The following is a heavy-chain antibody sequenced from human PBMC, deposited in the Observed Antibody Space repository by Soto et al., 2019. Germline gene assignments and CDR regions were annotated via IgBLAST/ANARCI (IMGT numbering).Heavy chain of an antibody. J-gene: IGHJ4*02. Sequence: GGSLRLSCAASGFTFSSYAMSWVRQAPGEGLEWVSAISGSGGSTYYADSVKGRFTISRDNSKNTLYLQMNSLRAEDTAVYYCAKDLRSVPAATPYFDYWGQGTLVTVSS. CDR3: AKDLRSVPAATPYFDY. V-gene: IGHV3-23*01. D-gene: IGHD2-2*01. CDR2: ISGSGGST. CDR1: GFTFSSYA.